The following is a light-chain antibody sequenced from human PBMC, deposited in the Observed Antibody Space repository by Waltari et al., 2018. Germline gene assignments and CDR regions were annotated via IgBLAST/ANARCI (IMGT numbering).Light chain of an antibody. Sequence: QSVLTQPPSVSAAPGQKVTISCSGSSSNIGNNYVSWYQQLPGTAPKLLIYDKKKRPYGIPDRFSGSKSGTSATLGITGLQTGDEADYYCGTWDSSLSDVAFGGGTKLTVL. CDR3: GTWDSSLSDVA. J-gene: IGLJ2*01. CDR1: SSNIGNNY. V-gene: IGLV1-51*01. CDR2: DKK.